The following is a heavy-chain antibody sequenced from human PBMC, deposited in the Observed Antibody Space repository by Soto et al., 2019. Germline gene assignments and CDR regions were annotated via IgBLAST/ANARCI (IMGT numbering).Heavy chain of an antibody. Sequence: QVQLVQSGAEVKKPGSSVKVSCKASGGTFSSYAISWVRQARGQGLEWMGGIIPIFGTANYAQKFQGRVTITADKSTSTAYMELSSLRSEDTAVYYCARGSPYYYGSGNWFDPWGQGTLVTVSS. CDR1: GGTFSSYA. J-gene: IGHJ5*02. D-gene: IGHD3-10*01. CDR3: ARGSPYYYGSGNWFDP. V-gene: IGHV1-69*06. CDR2: IIPIFGTA.